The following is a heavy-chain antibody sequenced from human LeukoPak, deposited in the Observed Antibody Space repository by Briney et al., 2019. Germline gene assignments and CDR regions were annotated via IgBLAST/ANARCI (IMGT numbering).Heavy chain of an antibody. CDR3: AGDRATSYFDY. V-gene: IGHV3-33*01. D-gene: IGHD1-26*01. J-gene: IGHJ4*02. CDR2: IWYDGSNK. CDR1: GFTFRSHG. Sequence: GTSLRLSCAASGFTFRSHGMHWVRQAPGKGLEWVAFIWYDGSNKYYTDSVKGRFTITRDNSKNTLYLQMNSLRAEDTAVYYCAGDRATSYFDYWGQGALVTISS.